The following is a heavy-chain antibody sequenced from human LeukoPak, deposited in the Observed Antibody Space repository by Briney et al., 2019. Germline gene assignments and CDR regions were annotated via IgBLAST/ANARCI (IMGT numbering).Heavy chain of an antibody. CDR2: DNHSGST. J-gene: IGHJ6*03. CDR3: ARGLYVRQPQTKYQLLAYYYYYYMDV. CDR1: GASMSNYY. V-gene: IGHV4-34*01. D-gene: IGHD2-2*01. Sequence: ASETLSLTCNVSGASMSNYYWVWIRQPPGKGLEWIGEDNHSGSTNYNPSLKSRVTISVDTSKNQFSLKLSSVTAADTAVYYCARGLYVRQPQTKYQLLAYYYYYYMDVWGKGTTVTVSS.